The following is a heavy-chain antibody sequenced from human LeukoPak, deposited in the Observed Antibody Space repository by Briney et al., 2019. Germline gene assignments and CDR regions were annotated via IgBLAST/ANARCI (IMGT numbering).Heavy chain of an antibody. CDR1: GFTLSSYA. D-gene: IGHD5-18*01. J-gene: IGHJ6*04. V-gene: IGHV3-30*04. CDR2: ISYDGSNK. CDR3: ARDPRGSSYGFYYYYGMDV. Sequence: PGGSLRLSCAASGFTLSSYAMHWVRQAPGKGLEWVAVISYDGSNKYYADSVKGRFTISRDNSKNTLYLQMNSLRAEDTAVYYCARDPRGSSYGFYYYYGMDVWGKGTTVTVSS.